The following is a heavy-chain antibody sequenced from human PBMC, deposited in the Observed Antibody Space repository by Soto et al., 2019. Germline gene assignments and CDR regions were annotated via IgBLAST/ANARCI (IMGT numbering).Heavy chain of an antibody. CDR3: ARERYCSSTSCYSDYYYGMDV. V-gene: IGHV4-4*02. J-gene: IGHJ6*02. Sequence: LSLTCAVSGGSISSSNWWSWVRQPPGKGLEWIGEIYHSGSTNYNPSLKSRVTISVDKSKNQFSLKLSSVTAADTAVYYCARERYCSSTSCYSDYYYGMDVWGQGTTVTVSS. D-gene: IGHD2-2*01. CDR2: IYHSGST. CDR1: GGSISSSNW.